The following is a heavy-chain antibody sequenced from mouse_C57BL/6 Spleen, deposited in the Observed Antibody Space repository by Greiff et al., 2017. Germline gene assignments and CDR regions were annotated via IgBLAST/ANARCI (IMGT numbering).Heavy chain of an antibody. CDR3: ARGDYYGSSCDY. Sequence: VQLQQPGAELVRPGSSVKLSCKASGYTFTSYWMHWVKQRPIQGLEWIGNIDPSDSETHYNQKFKDKATLTVDKSSSTAYMQLSSLTSEDSAVYYCARGDYYGSSCDYWGQGTTLTVSS. CDR1: GYTFTSYW. CDR2: IDPSDSET. D-gene: IGHD1-1*01. J-gene: IGHJ2*01. V-gene: IGHV1-52*01.